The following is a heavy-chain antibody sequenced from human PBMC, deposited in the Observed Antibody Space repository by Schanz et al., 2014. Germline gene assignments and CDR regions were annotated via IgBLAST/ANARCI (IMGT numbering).Heavy chain of an antibody. CDR3: ARDPNWGLDY. V-gene: IGHV3-7*01. Sequence: EVQLVESGGGLVQPGGSLRLSCAASGFAFDTYWMSWVRQAPGKGLEWVANIKHDGSEKYYVDSVKGRFTISRDNAKNSLYLQMNSLRAEDTAVYYCARDPNWGLDYWGQGTLVTVSS. J-gene: IGHJ4*02. D-gene: IGHD7-27*01. CDR1: GFAFDTYW. CDR2: IKHDGSEK.